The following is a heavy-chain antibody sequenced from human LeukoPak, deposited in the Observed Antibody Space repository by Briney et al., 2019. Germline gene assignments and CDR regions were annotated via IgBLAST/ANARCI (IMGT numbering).Heavy chain of an antibody. J-gene: IGHJ3*02. CDR3: ARRSTYSPRDYGDYFDAFDI. CDR1: GYSFTSYW. Sequence: GESLKISCKGSGYSFTSYWVGWVRQMPGKGLEWMGIIYPGDSDTRYSPSFQGQVTISADKSSSTAYLQWSSLKASDTAMYFCARRSTYSPRDYGDYFDAFDIWGQGTVVTVSS. V-gene: IGHV5-51*01. CDR2: IYPGDSDT. D-gene: IGHD4-17*01.